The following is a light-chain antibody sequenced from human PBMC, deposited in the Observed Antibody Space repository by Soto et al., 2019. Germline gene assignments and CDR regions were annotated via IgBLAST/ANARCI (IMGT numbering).Light chain of an antibody. CDR1: SNDVGAFNF. CDR3: NSYTTTSARV. Sequence: QSALTQPASVSGSPGQSITISCTGTSNDVGAFNFVSWYQQHPGKAPKVIIYEVSNRPSGVSNRFSGSKSGNTASLTISGLQAEDEADYYCNSYTTTSARVVGGGTKLTVL. CDR2: EVS. V-gene: IGLV2-14*01. J-gene: IGLJ3*02.